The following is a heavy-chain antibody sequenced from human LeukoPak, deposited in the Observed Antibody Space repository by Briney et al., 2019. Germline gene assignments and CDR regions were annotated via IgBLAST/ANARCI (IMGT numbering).Heavy chain of an antibody. J-gene: IGHJ4*02. CDR2: ISGNSGTT. Sequence: GGSLRLSCAASGFTFNAYALSWVRQAPGKGLEGGSVISGNSGTTYYADSVKGRFTTSRDNSKRTLYLQMSSLGADDPAVYYCAKDRDSSGRYRFDYWGQGTLATVSS. CDR3: AKDRDSSGRYRFDY. CDR1: GFTFNAYA. D-gene: IGHD3-22*01. V-gene: IGHV3-23*01.